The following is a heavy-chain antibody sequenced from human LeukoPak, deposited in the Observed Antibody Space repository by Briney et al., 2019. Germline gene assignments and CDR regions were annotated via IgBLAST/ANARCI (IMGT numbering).Heavy chain of an antibody. Sequence: GGSLRLSCAASGFTLSSYGMHWVRQAPGKGLEWVAFIRYDGSNKYYADSVKGRFTISRDNSKNTLYLQMNSLRAEDTAVYYCAMRLREYSSRLHYSDYWGQGTLVTVSS. D-gene: IGHD6-13*01. CDR3: AMRLREYSSRLHYSDY. J-gene: IGHJ4*02. CDR1: GFTLSSYG. V-gene: IGHV3-30*02. CDR2: IRYDGSNK.